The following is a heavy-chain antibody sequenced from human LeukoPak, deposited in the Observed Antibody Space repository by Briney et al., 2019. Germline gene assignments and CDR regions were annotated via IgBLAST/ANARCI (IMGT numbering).Heavy chain of an antibody. CDR2: ISWNSGSI. CDR3: ARLMFLWPPIYFDY. D-gene: IGHD2-8*01. J-gene: IGHJ4*02. V-gene: IGHV3-9*01. CDR1: GFTFDDYA. Sequence: GGSLRLSCAASGFTFDDYAMHWVRQAPGKGLEWVSGISWNSGSIGYADSVKGRFTISRDNAKNSLYLQMNSLRVEDTAVYYCARLMFLWPPIYFDYWGQGTLVTVSS.